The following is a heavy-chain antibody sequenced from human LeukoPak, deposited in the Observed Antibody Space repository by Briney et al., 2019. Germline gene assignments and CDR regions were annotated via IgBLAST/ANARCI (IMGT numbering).Heavy chain of an antibody. CDR1: GFTFSTYA. CDR3: AGRGYSYGGGGY. CDR2: ISAGGDST. J-gene: IGHJ4*02. V-gene: IGHV3-23*01. Sequence: GGSLRLSCAASGFTFSTYAMNWARQAPGKGLEWVSTISAGGDSTYHTDSVKGRFTISRDNSKNTLYLQMNSLRVEDTAVYYCAGRGYSYGGGGYWGQGTLVTVSS. D-gene: IGHD5-18*01.